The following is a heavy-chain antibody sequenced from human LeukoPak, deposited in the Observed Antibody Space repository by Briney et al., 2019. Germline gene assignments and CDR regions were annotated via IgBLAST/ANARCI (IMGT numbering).Heavy chain of an antibody. Sequence: SETLSLTRTVSGDSISSYYWSWIRQPPGKGLEWGGYIYYSGSTNYNPSLKSRVTISVDTYKSLFSLKLSSVTAADTAVYYCARTLRYFDGCLDYWGQGTLVTVSS. J-gene: IGHJ4*02. D-gene: IGHD3-9*01. V-gene: IGHV4-59*01. CDR1: GDSISSYY. CDR3: ARTLRYFDGCLDY. CDR2: IYYSGST.